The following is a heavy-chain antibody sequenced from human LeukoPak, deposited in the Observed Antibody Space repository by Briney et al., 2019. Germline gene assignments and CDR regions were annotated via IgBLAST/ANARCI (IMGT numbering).Heavy chain of an antibody. V-gene: IGHV4-61*02. CDR1: GGSISSGSYY. J-gene: IGHJ4*02. CDR3: ARLITGLLDY. D-gene: IGHD1-20*01. Sequence: SETLSLTCTVSGGSISSGSYYWSWIRQPAGKGLEWIGRIYTSGSTNYNPSLKSRVTISVDTSKNQFSLKLSSVTAADTAVYYCARLITGLLDYWGQGTLVTVSS. CDR2: IYTSGST.